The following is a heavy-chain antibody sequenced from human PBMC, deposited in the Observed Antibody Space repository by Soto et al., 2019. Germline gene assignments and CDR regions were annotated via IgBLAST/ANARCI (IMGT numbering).Heavy chain of an antibody. CDR2: INHSGTT. Sequence: QVQLQQWGAGLLKPSETLSLTCGVYGGSFSGYQWNWIRQSPGQGLEWIGEINHSGTTKYNPSLESRINLSVDTSKKQFSLKMFSVTAADTAIYYCATGWSFDPWGQGTQVTVSS. V-gene: IGHV4-34*01. CDR1: GGSFSGYQ. J-gene: IGHJ5*02. D-gene: IGHD1-1*01. CDR3: ATGWSFDP.